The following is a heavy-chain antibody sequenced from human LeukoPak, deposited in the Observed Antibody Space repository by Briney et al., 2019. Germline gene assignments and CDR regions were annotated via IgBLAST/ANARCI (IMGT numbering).Heavy chain of an antibody. CDR2: ISYDGSNK. J-gene: IGHJ4*02. CDR1: GFTFSSYA. V-gene: IGHV3-30-3*01. Sequence: PGRSLRLSCAASGFTFSSYAMHWVRQAPGKGLEWVAVISYDGSNKYYADSVKGRFTISRDNSKNTLYLQMNSLRAEDTAVYYCAKDLDPHWGQGTLVTVSS. CDR3: AKDLDPH. D-gene: IGHD1-1*01.